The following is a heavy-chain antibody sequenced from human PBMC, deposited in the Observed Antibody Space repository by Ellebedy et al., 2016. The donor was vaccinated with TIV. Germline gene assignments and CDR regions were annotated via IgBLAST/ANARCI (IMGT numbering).Heavy chain of an antibody. D-gene: IGHD6-19*01. J-gene: IGHJ6*02. Sequence: PGGSLRLSCAASGFTFSSYAMSWVRQAPGKGLEWLSYISSSSSTIFYADSVKGRFTISRDNAKNSLYLQMNSLRAEDTAVYHCARDRSEQWLVLVSYYYYGMDVWGQGTTVTVSS. CDR3: ARDRSEQWLVLVSYYYYGMDV. V-gene: IGHV3-48*01. CDR2: ISSSSSTI. CDR1: GFTFSSYA.